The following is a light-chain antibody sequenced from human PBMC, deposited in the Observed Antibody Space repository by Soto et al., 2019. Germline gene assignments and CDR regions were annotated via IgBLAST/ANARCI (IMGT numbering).Light chain of an antibody. CDR2: DAS. V-gene: IGKV1-5*01. Sequence: DIQMTQSPPALSASVGDRVTITCRASESVNKWLAWYQQKVGKAPKVLIYDASTLETGVPSRFSGSGSGTEFALTISSLQPNDSAIYFCQQYHGSSLTFAQGTKVEI. J-gene: IGKJ1*01. CDR3: QQYHGSSLT. CDR1: ESVNKW.